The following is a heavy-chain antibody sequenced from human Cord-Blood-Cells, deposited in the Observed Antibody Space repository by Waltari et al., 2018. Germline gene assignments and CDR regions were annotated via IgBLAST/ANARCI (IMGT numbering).Heavy chain of an antibody. CDR3: ARDTKLTGDACDI. CDR1: GGSISSHY. V-gene: IGHV4-59*11. Sequence: QVQLQESGPGLVKPSETLSLTCTVSGGSISSHYWSWIRQPPGKGLEWIGYIDYSGSTNYNPALKSRVTISVDTSKNQFSLKLSSVTAADTAVYYCARDTKLTGDACDIWGQGTMVTVSS. CDR2: IDYSGST. D-gene: IGHD7-27*01. J-gene: IGHJ3*02.